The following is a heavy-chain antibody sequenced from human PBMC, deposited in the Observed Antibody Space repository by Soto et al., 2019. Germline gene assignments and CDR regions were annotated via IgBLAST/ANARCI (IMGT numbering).Heavy chain of an antibody. J-gene: IGHJ3*02. D-gene: IGHD4-17*01. Sequence: EVQLLESGGNLIQPGGSLRLSCAASGFTFRNYAMSWVRQAPGAGPEWVSGISGSGGRTYYADSVKGRFTISRDNSNNALFLQMNSVRAVDTAVYYCAKVLFGDNVRAFDIWGRGTMVTVSS. V-gene: IGHV3-23*01. CDR3: AKVLFGDNVRAFDI. CDR2: ISGSGGRT. CDR1: GFTFRNYA.